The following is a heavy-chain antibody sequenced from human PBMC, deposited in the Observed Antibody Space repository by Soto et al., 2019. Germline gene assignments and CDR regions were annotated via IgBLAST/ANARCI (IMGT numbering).Heavy chain of an antibody. J-gene: IGHJ3*02. CDR2: IYPGDSDT. CDR1: GYSFTSYW. D-gene: IGHD3-3*01. Sequence: GESLKISCKGSGYSFTSYWIGWVRQMPGKGLEWMGIIYPGDSDTRYSPSFQGQVTISADKSISTAYLQWSSLKASDTAMYYCAAYYDFWSGPSWGDIWGQGTMVTVSS. CDR3: AAYYDFWSGPSWGDI. V-gene: IGHV5-51*01.